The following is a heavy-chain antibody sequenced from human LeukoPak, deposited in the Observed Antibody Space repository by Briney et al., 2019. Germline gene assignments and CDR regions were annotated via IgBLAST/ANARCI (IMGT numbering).Heavy chain of an antibody. CDR3: ARRQGCSSTSCPPDY. Sequence: GESLKISCRCSGYSFTTYWIGWVRQMPGRGLEWMGIIYPGDSNTRYDPSFQGQVTMSADKSINTPYLQWSSLKASDTAMYYCARRQGCSSTSCPPDYWGQGTLVTVSP. D-gene: IGHD2-2*01. CDR1: GYSFTTYW. J-gene: IGHJ4*02. CDR2: IYPGDSNT. V-gene: IGHV5-51*01.